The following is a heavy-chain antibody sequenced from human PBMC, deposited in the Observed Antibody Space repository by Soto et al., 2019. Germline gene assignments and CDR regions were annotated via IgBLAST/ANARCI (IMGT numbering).Heavy chain of an antibody. CDR3: ARGMGWDFSKWFDP. J-gene: IGHJ5*02. V-gene: IGHV4-30-4*01. CDR1: GGSISSGDYY. Sequence: QVQLQESGPGLVKPSQTLSLTCTVSGGSISSGDYYWSWIRQPPGKGLEWIGYIYYSGSTYYNPSLKCRITISVDQSKNPFSLKLGSVTAADAAVYYCARGMGWDFSKWFDPWGQGTLVTVSS. CDR2: IYYSGST. D-gene: IGHD4-4*01.